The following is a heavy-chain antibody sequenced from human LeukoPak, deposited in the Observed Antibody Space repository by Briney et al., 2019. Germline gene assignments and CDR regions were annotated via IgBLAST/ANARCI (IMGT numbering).Heavy chain of an antibody. Sequence: GGSLRLSCAASGFTFSSYAMSWVRQAPGKGLEWVSAISASGGSTHYADSVKGRFTISRDNSKNTLYLQMNSLRAEDTAVYYCAKELRPRNLNIVVVVAADYWGQGTLVTVSS. CDR1: GFTFSSYA. D-gene: IGHD2-15*01. V-gene: IGHV3-23*01. CDR2: ISASGGST. J-gene: IGHJ4*02. CDR3: AKELRPRNLNIVVVVAADY.